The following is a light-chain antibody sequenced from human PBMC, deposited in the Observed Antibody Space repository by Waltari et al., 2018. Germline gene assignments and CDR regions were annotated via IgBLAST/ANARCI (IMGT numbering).Light chain of an antibody. CDR2: RND. CDR1: SSNFGDNP. Sequence: QSVLIQPPSPSWTPGQTVNSPCSGSSSNFGDNPVNRYPQLPGNAPKLLIDRNDQRPSGVPDRFSASKSGTSASLAISGLQSEDEADYYCAAWDDRMNGHWVFGGGTKVTVL. V-gene: IGLV1-44*01. J-gene: IGLJ3*02. CDR3: AAWDDRMNGHWV.